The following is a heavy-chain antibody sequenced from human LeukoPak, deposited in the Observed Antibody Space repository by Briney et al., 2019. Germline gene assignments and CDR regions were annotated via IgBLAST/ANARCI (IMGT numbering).Heavy chain of an antibody. CDR3: ASRLLWFGELSRKYGMDV. Sequence: SETLSLTCAVYGGSFSGYYWSWIRQPPGKGLEWIGEINHSGSTNYNPSLKSRVTISVGTSKNQFSLKLSSVTAADTAVYYCASRLLWFGELSRKYGMDVWGQGTTVTVSS. CDR2: INHSGST. V-gene: IGHV4-34*01. CDR1: GGSFSGYY. J-gene: IGHJ6*02. D-gene: IGHD3-10*01.